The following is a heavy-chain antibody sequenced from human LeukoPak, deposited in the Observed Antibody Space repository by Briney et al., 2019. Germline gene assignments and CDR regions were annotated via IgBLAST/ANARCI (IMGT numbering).Heavy chain of an antibody. V-gene: IGHV4-34*01. D-gene: IGHD6-19*01. CDR3: ARGLMYSSGWYRSGFDP. CDR2: INHSGST. CDR1: GGSFSGYY. Sequence: SETLSLTCAVYGGSFSGYYWSWIRQPPGKGLEWIGEINHSGSTNYNPSLKSRVTISVDTSKNQFSLKLSSVTAADTAVYYCARGLMYSSGWYRSGFDPWGQGTLVTVSP. J-gene: IGHJ5*02.